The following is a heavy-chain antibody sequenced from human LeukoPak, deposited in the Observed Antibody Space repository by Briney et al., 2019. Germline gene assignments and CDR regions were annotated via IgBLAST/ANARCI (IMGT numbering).Heavy chain of an antibody. V-gene: IGHV4-59*02. J-gene: IGHJ4*02. CDR1: GVSVNSRY. Sequence: TSETLSLTCSVSGVSVNSRYWSWVRQPPEKGLEWIGYIHYSGATNYNPSLKSRVSISIDTPRNQFSLSLSSVTAADTAVYYCAREDPLTAHFDYWGQGTPVTVSS. CDR2: IHYSGAT. CDR3: AREDPLTAHFDY. D-gene: IGHD2-21*02.